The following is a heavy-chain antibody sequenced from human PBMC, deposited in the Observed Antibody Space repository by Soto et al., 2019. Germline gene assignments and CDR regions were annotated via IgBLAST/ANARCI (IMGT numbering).Heavy chain of an antibody. CDR2: IKQDGSEK. CDR3: ARGSSSLPV. V-gene: IGHV3-7*03. Sequence: PGGSLRLSCAASGFTFSKYWMSWVRQAPGKGLEWVANIKQDGSEKYYVDSVRGRFTISRDNTKGPLYLQMNSLRAEDTAVYYCARGSSSLPVWGQGTLVTVSS. D-gene: IGHD6-6*01. J-gene: IGHJ4*02. CDR1: GFTFSKYW.